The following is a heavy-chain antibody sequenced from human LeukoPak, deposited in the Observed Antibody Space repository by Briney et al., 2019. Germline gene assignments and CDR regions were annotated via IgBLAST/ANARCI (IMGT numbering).Heavy chain of an antibody. Sequence: GGSLRLSCAASGFTFSSYDIHWVRQAPGKGLEWVAFIRYDGSNKYYADSVRGRFTISRDNSKNTLYLQMNSPRAEDTAVYYCARDSSYGFDYWGQGTLVTVSS. CDR1: GFTFSSYD. CDR2: IRYDGSNK. J-gene: IGHJ4*02. D-gene: IGHD6-6*01. CDR3: ARDSSYGFDY. V-gene: IGHV3-30*02.